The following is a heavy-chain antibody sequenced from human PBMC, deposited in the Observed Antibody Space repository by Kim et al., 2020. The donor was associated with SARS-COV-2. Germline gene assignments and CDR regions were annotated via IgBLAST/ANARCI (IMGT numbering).Heavy chain of an antibody. CDR3: ARDQGPLKQQPRHYYYYYGMDV. CDR2: IYYSGST. Sequence: SETLSLTCTVSGGSISSYYWSWIRQPPGKGLEWIGYIYYSGSTNYNPSLKSRVTISVDTSKNQFSLKLSSVTAADTAVYYCARDQGPLKQQPRHYYYYYGMDVWGQGTTVTVSS. D-gene: IGHD6-13*01. V-gene: IGHV4-59*01. J-gene: IGHJ6*02. CDR1: GGSISSYY.